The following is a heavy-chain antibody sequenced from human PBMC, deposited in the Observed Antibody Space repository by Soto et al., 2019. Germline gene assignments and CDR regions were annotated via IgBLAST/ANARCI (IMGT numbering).Heavy chain of an antibody. D-gene: IGHD4-17*01. CDR1: GYTFTYRY. J-gene: IGHJ3*01. CDR3: ARSVFDDYPEGEDAFDF. V-gene: IGHV1-45*02. Sequence: ASVKVSCKASGYTFTYRYLHWVRQAPGQALEWMGWITPFNGNTNYAQKFQDRVTITRDRSMSTAYMELSSLRSEDTAMYYCARSVFDDYPEGEDAFDFWGQGTMVTVSS. CDR2: ITPFNGNT.